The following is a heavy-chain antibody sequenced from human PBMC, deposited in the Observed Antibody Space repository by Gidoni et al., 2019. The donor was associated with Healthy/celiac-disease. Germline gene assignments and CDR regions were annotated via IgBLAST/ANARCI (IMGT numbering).Heavy chain of an antibody. CDR3: ARGLSFRSTRNVWVLPRYFDL. CDR1: GGSFSGYY. CDR2: INHSGST. Sequence: QVQLQQWGAGLLKPSETLSLTCAVYGGSFSGYYWSWIRQPPGKGLEWIGEINHSGSTNYNPSLKSRVTISVDTSKNQFSLKLSSVTAADTAVYYCARGLSFRSTRNVWVLPRYFDLWGRGTLVTVSS. D-gene: IGHD2-2*01. V-gene: IGHV4-34*01. J-gene: IGHJ2*01.